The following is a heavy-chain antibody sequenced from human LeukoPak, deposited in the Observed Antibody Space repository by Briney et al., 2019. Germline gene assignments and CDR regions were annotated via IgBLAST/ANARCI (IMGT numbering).Heavy chain of an antibody. J-gene: IGHJ4*02. CDR3: ASGIAVAGTPPFFDY. CDR1: GFTFSSYW. D-gene: IGHD6-19*01. CDR2: INSDGSST. V-gene: IGHV3-74*01. Sequence: PGGSLRLSCAASGFTFSSYWMHWVRQAPGKGLVWVSRINSDGSSTSYADSVKGRFTISRDNSKNSLYLQMNSLRAEDTAVYYCASGIAVAGTPPFFDYWGQGTLVTVSS.